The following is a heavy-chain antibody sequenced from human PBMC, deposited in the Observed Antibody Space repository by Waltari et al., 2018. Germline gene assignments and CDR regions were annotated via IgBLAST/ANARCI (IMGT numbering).Heavy chain of an antibody. CDR1: SLTFSRSW. Sequence: EVQLVESGGGLVQPGGSLRLSCAPSSLTFSRSWMHWARQAPGKGLIWVSTVDSSARGTTYADSVKGRFIVSRDVAKNTVYLQMNSLRVEDTAVYYCARGRYYGMDVWGQGTTVTVSS. V-gene: IGHV3-74*01. J-gene: IGHJ6*02. CDR3: ARGRYYGMDV. CDR2: VDSSARGT.